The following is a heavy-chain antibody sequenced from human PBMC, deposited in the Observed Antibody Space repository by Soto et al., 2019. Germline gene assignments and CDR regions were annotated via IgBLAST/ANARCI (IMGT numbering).Heavy chain of an antibody. D-gene: IGHD3-16*01. Sequence: QVQLPESRPGLVKPSQTLSLTCTVSGGSISSGDYYWSWIRQPPGKGLEWIGYIYYIGSTFYNPSPKKRVTVSLETFTIQLAPKLGSLTPWDTVGYCCMREGADNWFDPWGQGTLVTDSS. CDR2: IYYIGST. CDR3: MREGADNWFDP. CDR1: GGSISSGDYY. J-gene: IGHJ5*02. V-gene: IGHV4-30-4*01.